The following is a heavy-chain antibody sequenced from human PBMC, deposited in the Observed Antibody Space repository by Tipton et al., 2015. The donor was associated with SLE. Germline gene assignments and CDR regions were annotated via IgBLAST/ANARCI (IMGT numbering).Heavy chain of an antibody. CDR2: VFDTGYT. V-gene: IGHV4-39*01. J-gene: IGHJ4*02. D-gene: IGHD6-25*01. CDR3: ARQDLGRAATLTFDI. Sequence: TLSLTCHVAGGAIRNSPYYWAWIRQPPGKRLGWIGSVFDTGYTAYNPSLEGRMSISVDTSNNEFSLKPSSVTAADTAVYFCARQDLGRAATLTFDIWGLGTLVTVSS. CDR1: GGAIRNSPYY.